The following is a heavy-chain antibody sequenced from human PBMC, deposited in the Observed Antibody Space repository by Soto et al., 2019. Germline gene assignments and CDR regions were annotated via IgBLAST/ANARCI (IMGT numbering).Heavy chain of an antibody. Sequence: EVQLVESGGGLVKPGGSLRLSCAASGFTFSSYSMNWVRQAPGKGLEWVSAISSSSSYIYYADSVKGRFTISRDNAKNSLYQQMNSLRDEDTAVYYCARDLYSSSARDLDYWCQGTLGSVSS. D-gene: IGHD6-6*01. CDR2: ISSSSSYI. CDR3: ARDLYSSSARDLDY. V-gene: IGHV3-21*01. J-gene: IGHJ4*02. CDR1: GFTFSSYS.